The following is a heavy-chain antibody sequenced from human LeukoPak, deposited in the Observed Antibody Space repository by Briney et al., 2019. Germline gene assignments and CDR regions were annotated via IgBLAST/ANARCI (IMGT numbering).Heavy chain of an antibody. CDR3: ARDLSLAHDAFDI. V-gene: IGHV3-21*04. D-gene: IGHD2-15*01. Sequence: PGGSLRLSCAATGFTFSNYSMNWVRQAPGKGLEWVSSISSSSSYIYYADSVKGRFTISRDNAKNSLYLQMNSLRAEDTAEYYCARDLSLAHDAFDIWGQGTMVTVSS. J-gene: IGHJ3*02. CDR1: GFTFSNYS. CDR2: ISSSSSYI.